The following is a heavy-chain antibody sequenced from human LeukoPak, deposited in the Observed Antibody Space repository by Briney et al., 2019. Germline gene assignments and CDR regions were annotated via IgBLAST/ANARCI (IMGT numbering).Heavy chain of an antibody. CDR2: MSYDGSNK. V-gene: IGHV3-30*04. CDR1: GFTFSNYA. D-gene: IGHD5-18*01. CDR3: ANTDSGYSYGYLLFGY. Sequence: GGSLRLSCAASGFTFSNYAMHWVRQAPGKGLEWVAVMSYDGSNKYYADSVKGRFTISRDNSKNTLYLQMNSLRAEDTAVYYCANTDSGYSYGYLLFGYWGQGTLVTVSS. J-gene: IGHJ4*02.